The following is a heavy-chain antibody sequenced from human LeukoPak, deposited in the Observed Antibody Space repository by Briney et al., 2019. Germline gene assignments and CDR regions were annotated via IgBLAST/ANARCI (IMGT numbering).Heavy chain of an antibody. J-gene: IGHJ3*02. D-gene: IGHD4-17*01. Sequence: PSETLSLTCAVYGGSFSGCYWSWIRQPPGKGLEWIGEINHSGSTNYNPSLKSRVTISVDTSKNQFSLKLSSVTAADTAVYYCARRVTKDAFDIWGQGTMVTVSS. V-gene: IGHV4-34*01. CDR1: GGSFSGCY. CDR3: ARRVTKDAFDI. CDR2: INHSGST.